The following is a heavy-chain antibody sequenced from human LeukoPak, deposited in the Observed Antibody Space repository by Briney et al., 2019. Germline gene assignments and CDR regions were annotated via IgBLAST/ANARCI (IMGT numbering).Heavy chain of an antibody. CDR3: AGGSGNSFDY. CDR2: IYYSGST. CDR1: GGSISIYY. V-gene: IGHV4-59*01. D-gene: IGHD3-16*01. J-gene: IGHJ4*02. Sequence: SETLSLTCTVSGGSISIYYWSWLRQPPGKGLEFIGHIYYSGSTNYNPSLKSRVTISVDTSKNQFSLKLSSVTAADTAVYYCAGGSGNSFDYWGQGTLVTVSS.